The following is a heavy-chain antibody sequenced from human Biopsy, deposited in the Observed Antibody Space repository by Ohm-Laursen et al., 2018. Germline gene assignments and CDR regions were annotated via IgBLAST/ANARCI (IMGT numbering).Heavy chain of an antibody. D-gene: IGHD4-17*01. V-gene: IGHV3-33*08. CDR1: GFTFNNYG. Sequence: SLRLSCAASGFTFNNYGMQWVRQAPGKGLEWVAFIFYDGSNTYYADSVKGRFTISRDNSRDTLYLQMSSLRADDTAVYYCALAAAQTVTHFDYWGQGTLVTVSS. CDR3: ALAAAQTVTHFDY. J-gene: IGHJ4*02. CDR2: IFYDGSNT.